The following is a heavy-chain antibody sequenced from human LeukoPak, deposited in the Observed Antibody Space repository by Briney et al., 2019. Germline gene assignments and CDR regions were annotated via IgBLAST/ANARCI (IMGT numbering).Heavy chain of an antibody. D-gene: IGHD3-22*01. CDR2: IYYSGST. J-gene: IGHJ4*02. CDR3: ARTSMGYYDSSSYFG. Sequence: PSETLSLTCTLSGGSISSSSYYWGWIRQPPGKGLEWIESIYYSGSTYYNPSLKSRVTISVDTSKNQFSLKLSSVTAADTAVYYCARTSMGYYDSSSYFGWGQGTLVTVSS. V-gene: IGHV4-39*07. CDR1: GGSISSSSYY.